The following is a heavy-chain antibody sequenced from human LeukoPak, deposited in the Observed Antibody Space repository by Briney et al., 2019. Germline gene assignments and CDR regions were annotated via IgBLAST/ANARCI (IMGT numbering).Heavy chain of an antibody. J-gene: IGHJ4*02. CDR3: ARGLRITMIVVVINRHFDY. D-gene: IGHD3-22*01. CDR2: IYYSGST. CDR1: GGSISSYY. V-gene: IGHV4-59*12. Sequence: PSETLSLTCTVSGGSISSYYWSWIRQPPGKGLEWIGYIYYSGSTNYNPSLKSRVTISVDTSKNQFSLKLSSVTAADTAVYYCARGLRITMIVVVINRHFDYWGQGTLVTVSS.